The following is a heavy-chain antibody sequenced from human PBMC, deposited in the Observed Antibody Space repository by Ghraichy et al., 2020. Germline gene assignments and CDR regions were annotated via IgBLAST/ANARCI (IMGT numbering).Heavy chain of an antibody. Sequence: SQTLSLTCAVSGYSISSGYYWGWIRQPPGKGLEWIGSIYHSGSTYYNPSLKSRVTISVDTSKNQFSLKLSSVTAADTAVYYCARDERWLQFRPFDYWGQGTLVTVSS. V-gene: IGHV4-38-2*02. D-gene: IGHD5-24*01. CDR2: IYHSGST. CDR3: ARDERWLQFRPFDY. CDR1: GYSISSGYY. J-gene: IGHJ4*02.